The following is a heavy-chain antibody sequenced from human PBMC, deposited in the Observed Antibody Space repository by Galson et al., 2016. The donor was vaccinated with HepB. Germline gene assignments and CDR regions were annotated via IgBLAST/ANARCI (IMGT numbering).Heavy chain of an antibody. CDR3: ARGKSLLTMPWNYGLDV. CDR2: IETAGDT. J-gene: IGHJ6*04. V-gene: IGHV3-13*01. Sequence: SLRLSCAASGFTFSIHDMHWVRQVTGKGLEWVSAIETAGDTYYPDSVKGRFTISRENAKHSLYLQMNDLKAGDTAVYYCARGKSLLTMPWNYGLDVWGKGTAVTVSS. CDR1: GFTFSIHD. D-gene: IGHD1-1*01.